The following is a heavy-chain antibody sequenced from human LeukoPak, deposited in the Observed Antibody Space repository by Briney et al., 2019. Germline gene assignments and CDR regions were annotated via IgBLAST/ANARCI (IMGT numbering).Heavy chain of an antibody. D-gene: IGHD6-13*01. CDR1: GDSISIYY. CDR3: ARGRVSSSSWQSVYYYYLYMDV. J-gene: IGHJ6*03. V-gene: IGHV4-59*01. CDR2: IDHTGST. Sequence: SETLSLTCSVSGDSISIYYWNWIRQPPGKGLEWIGYIDHTGSTNYNPSLNSRVTISRDTSTNHFSLKLSSVTAADTAVYFCARGRVSSSSWQSVYYYYLYMDVWGKGSTVTVSS.